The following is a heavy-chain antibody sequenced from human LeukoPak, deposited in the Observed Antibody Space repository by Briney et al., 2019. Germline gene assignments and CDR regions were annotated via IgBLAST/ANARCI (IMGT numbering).Heavy chain of an antibody. V-gene: IGHV4-59*01. J-gene: IGHJ6*03. CDR3: ERAYCSSTSCYSYSYYMDV. Sequence: PSETLSLTCTVSGGCISSYYWSWIRQPPGKGLEWIGYIYDSGSTNYNPSLKSRVTISVDTSKNQFSLKLSSVTAADTAVYYCERAYCSSTSCYSYSYYMDVWGKGTTVTVSS. CDR1: GGCISSYY. D-gene: IGHD2-2*01. CDR2: IYDSGST.